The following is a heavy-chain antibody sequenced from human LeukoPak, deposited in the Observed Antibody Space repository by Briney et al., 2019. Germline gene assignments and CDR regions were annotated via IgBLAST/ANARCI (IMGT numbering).Heavy chain of an antibody. CDR1: GYSISSGYC. D-gene: IGHD3-10*01. V-gene: IGHV4-38-2*02. J-gene: IGHJ4*02. CDR3: ARDQDYYGSRSYWNY. Sequence: PSETLSLTCTVSGYSISSGYCWGWIRQPPGKGLEWIGSIYHSGTTYYNPSLKSRVTISVDTSKNQFSLKLTSVTAADTAVYYCARDQDYYGSRSYWNYWGQGTLVTVSS. CDR2: IYHSGTT.